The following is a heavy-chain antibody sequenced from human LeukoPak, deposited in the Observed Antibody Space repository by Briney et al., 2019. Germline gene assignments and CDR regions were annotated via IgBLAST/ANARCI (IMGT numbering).Heavy chain of an antibody. Sequence: PSETLSLTCTVSGGSISSYYWSWIRQPAGKGLEWIGRIYTSGSTDYNPSLKSRVTMSVDTSKNQFSLKLSSVTAADTAVYYCARDTYDSSGLGAFDIWGQGTMVTVSS. CDR1: GGSISSYY. V-gene: IGHV4-4*07. J-gene: IGHJ3*02. CDR2: IYTSGST. CDR3: ARDTYDSSGLGAFDI. D-gene: IGHD3-22*01.